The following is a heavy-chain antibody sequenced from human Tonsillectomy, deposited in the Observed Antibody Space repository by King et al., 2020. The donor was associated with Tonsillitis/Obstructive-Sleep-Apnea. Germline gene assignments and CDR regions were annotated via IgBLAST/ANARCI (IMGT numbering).Heavy chain of an antibody. Sequence: VQLVQSRAEVKKPGESPKISCQGSGYMFTSYWIGWVRQMPGKGLEWVGIISPGGSETRYSPSFQGHVTISSDKSISTAYLQWTSLKASDTAIYFCARHGTAKEPTVEDYWGQGTLVTVSS. D-gene: IGHD1-14*01. CDR1: GYMFTSYW. CDR2: ISPGGSET. V-gene: IGHV5-51*01. J-gene: IGHJ4*02. CDR3: ARHGTAKEPTVEDY.